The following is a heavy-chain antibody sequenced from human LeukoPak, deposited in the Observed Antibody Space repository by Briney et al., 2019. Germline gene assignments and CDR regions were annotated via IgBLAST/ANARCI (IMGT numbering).Heavy chain of an antibody. CDR3: AKDASGPYYSLLDS. CDR2: IYNDGSNQ. Sequence: PGRSLRLSCAASGFTFSNFGMHWVRQAPGKGLEWVAVIYNDGSNQLYGDSVIGRFTISRDNSKSTLYLQMNSLSAEDTAVYYCAKDASGPYYSLLDSWGQGTLVIVSS. CDR1: GFTFSNFG. V-gene: IGHV3-30*18. D-gene: IGHD3-22*01. J-gene: IGHJ5*01.